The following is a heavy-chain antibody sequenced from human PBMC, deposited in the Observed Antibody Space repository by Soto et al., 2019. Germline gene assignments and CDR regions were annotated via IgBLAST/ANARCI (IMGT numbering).Heavy chain of an antibody. Sequence: SETLSLTCTVSGGSISSYYWSWIRQPPGKGLEWIGYIYYSGSTNYNPSLKSRVTISVDTSKNQFSLKLSSVTAADTAVYYCARDRGAHYCISTSCYEYSFDYWGQGTLVTVSS. CDR3: ARDRGAHYCISTSCYEYSFDY. D-gene: IGHD2-2*01. V-gene: IGHV4-59*01. J-gene: IGHJ4*02. CDR2: IYYSGST. CDR1: GGSISSYY.